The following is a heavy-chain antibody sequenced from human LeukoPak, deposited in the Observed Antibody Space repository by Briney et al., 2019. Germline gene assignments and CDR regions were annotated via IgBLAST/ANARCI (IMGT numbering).Heavy chain of an antibody. D-gene: IGHD3-10*01. CDR2: ISGSGGST. Sequence: GGSLRLSCAASGITFSSYGMSWVRQAPGKGLEWVSAISGSGGSTYYADSVKGRFTISRDNSKNTLYLQMNSLRAEDTAVYYCAKDAYYGSGSLSYFDYWGQGTLVTVSS. CDR1: GITFSSYG. V-gene: IGHV3-23*01. CDR3: AKDAYYGSGSLSYFDY. J-gene: IGHJ4*02.